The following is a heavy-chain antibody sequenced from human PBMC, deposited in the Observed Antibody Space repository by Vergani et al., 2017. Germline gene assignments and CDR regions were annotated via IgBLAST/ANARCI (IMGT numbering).Heavy chain of an antibody. CDR1: GGTFSSYA. J-gene: IGHJ6*02. V-gene: IGHV1-69*06. CDR2: IIPIFGTA. CDR3: ARLWFGELCPRTCYYYGMDV. D-gene: IGHD3-10*01. Sequence: QVQLVQSGAEVKKPGSSVKVSCKASGGTFSSYAISWARQAPGQGLEWRGGIIPIFGTANYAQKCQGRVTTTPDKSTSTAYMGLSSLGSEDTAVYYCARLWFGELCPRTCYYYGMDVWGQGTTVTVSS.